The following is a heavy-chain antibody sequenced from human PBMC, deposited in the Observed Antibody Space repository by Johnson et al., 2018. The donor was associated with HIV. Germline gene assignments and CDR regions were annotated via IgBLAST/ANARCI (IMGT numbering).Heavy chain of an antibody. CDR1: GFTFRSYG. J-gene: IGHJ3*02. D-gene: IGHD3-10*01. CDR2: ISWNSGSI. CDR3: AKEQWFGELFSAFDI. V-gene: IGHV3-NL1*01. Sequence: QVQLLESGGGVVRPGGSLRLSCVASGFTFRSYGMHWVRQAPGKGLEWVSAISWNSGSIGYADSVKGRFTISRDNSKNTLYLQMNSLRAEDTAVYYCAKEQWFGELFSAFDIWGQGTMVTVSS.